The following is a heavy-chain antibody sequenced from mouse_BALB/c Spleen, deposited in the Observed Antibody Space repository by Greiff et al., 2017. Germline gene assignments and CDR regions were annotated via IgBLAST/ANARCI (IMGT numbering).Heavy chain of an antibody. CDR1: GFAFSSYD. CDR2: ISSGGGST. Sequence: EVKVVESGGGLVKPGGSLKLSCAASGFAFSSYDMSWVRQTPEKRLEWVAYISSGGGSTYYPDTVKGRFTISRDNAKNTLYLQMSSLKSEDTAMYYCARHYGFYWYFDVWGAGTTVTVSS. D-gene: IGHD2-2*01. J-gene: IGHJ1*01. CDR3: ARHYGFYWYFDV. V-gene: IGHV5-12-1*01.